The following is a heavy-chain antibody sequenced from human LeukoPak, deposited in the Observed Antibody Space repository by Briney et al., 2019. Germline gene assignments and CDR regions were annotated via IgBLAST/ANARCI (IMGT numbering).Heavy chain of an antibody. D-gene: IGHD6-13*01. CDR2: ISGSGGST. J-gene: IGHJ4*02. Sequence: GGSLRLSCVASGFTFSSYAMSWVRQAPGKGLEWVSAISGSGGSTYYADSVKGRFTISRDNSKNTLYLQMNSLRAENTAVYYCAKATSPYSSSWSFDYWGQGTLVTVSS. CDR1: GFTFSSYA. V-gene: IGHV3-23*01. CDR3: AKATSPYSSSWSFDY.